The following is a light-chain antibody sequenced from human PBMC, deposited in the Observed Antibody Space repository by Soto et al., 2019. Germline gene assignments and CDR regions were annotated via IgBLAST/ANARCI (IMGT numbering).Light chain of an antibody. J-gene: IGKJ5*01. Sequence: PLTQSPSSLSASVGDRVTITCRASQGISSYFAWYQQQPGKAPKLLIYAASTLQTGVPSRFSGSGSGTDFTLNLRRLQPEDFATYYCQQLSSYPITFGQGTRLAIK. V-gene: IGKV1-9*01. CDR3: QQLSSYPIT. CDR1: QGISSY. CDR2: AAS.